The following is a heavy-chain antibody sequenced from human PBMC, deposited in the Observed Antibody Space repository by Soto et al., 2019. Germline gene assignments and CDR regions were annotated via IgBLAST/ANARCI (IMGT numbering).Heavy chain of an antibody. CDR3: AKERATTTAFDY. Sequence: AAASRILSWVASGFYFSSYVMYWLRPAQGKGWKWVTDVSGSGTGTHYAESVRGRITMARDNSKSTVELQMNSLGAEDTAVYYCAKERATTTAFDYWGQGALVTVSS. J-gene: IGHJ4*02. V-gene: IGHV3-23*01. CDR2: VSGSGTGT. CDR1: GFYFSSYV. D-gene: IGHD4-17*01.